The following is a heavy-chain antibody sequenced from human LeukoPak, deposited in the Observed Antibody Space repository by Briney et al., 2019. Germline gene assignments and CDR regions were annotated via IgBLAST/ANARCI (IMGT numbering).Heavy chain of an antibody. D-gene: IGHD5-24*01. Sequence: GGSLRLSCAASGFTFSSYDMHWVRQAPGKGLEWVAVIWYDGSNINYGDSVKGRLAISRDNSRNTLYLQMNSLRAEDTALYYCAREPTTLNGYSVSRRHHYFDHWGQGALDIVSS. CDR3: AREPTTLNGYSVSRRHHYFDH. CDR1: GFTFSSYD. V-gene: IGHV3-33*01. J-gene: IGHJ4*02. CDR2: IWYDGSNI.